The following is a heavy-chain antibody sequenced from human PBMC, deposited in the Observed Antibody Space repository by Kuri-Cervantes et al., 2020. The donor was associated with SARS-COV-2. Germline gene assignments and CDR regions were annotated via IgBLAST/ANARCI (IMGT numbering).Heavy chain of an antibody. J-gene: IGHJ3*02. D-gene: IGHD2-2*01. V-gene: IGHV4-39*01. CDR1: GGSISSSSYY. CDR3: ARGWIDMVVVPAARSAFDI. Sequence: GSLRLSCTVSGGSISSSSYYWGWIRQPPGKGLEWIGSIYYSGSTYYNPSLKSRVTISVDTSRNQFSLKLSSVTAADTAVYYCARGWIDMVVVPAARSAFDIWGQGTMVTVSS. CDR2: IYYSGST.